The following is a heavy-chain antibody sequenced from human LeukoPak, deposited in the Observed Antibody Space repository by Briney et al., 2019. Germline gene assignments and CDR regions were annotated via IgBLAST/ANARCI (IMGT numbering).Heavy chain of an antibody. CDR3: AKPQVTANWYYFHY. CDR2: ISSDGSNK. J-gene: IGHJ4*02. V-gene: IGHV3-30*18. CDR1: RFTFSTYG. Sequence: PGRSLRLSCAASRFTFSTYGMHWVRQAPGKGLEWVAVISSDGSNKFYADSMKGRFTISRDGSKNTLYLQMNSLRPDDTAVYFCAKPQVTANWYYFHYWGQGTLVTVSS. D-gene: IGHD2-21*02.